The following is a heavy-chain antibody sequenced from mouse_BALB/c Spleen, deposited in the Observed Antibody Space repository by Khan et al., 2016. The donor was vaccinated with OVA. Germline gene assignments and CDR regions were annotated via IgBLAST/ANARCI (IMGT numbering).Heavy chain of an antibody. V-gene: IGHV3-2*02. CDR3: ARGNYYGYYFDY. CDR2: ISYSGGT. CDR1: GYSITSGYA. J-gene: IGHJ2*01. D-gene: IGHD1-1*01. Sequence: EVQLVESGPGLVKPSQSLSLTCTVTGYSITSGYAWNWIRQFPGNKLEWMGYISYSGGTSYNPSLKSRIPITRDTSKNQFFLQLNSVTTEDTATYYCARGNYYGYYFDYWGQGTTLTVSS.